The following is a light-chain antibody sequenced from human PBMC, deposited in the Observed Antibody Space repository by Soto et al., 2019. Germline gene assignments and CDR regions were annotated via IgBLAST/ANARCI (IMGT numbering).Light chain of an antibody. CDR1: SSDVGGYNY. V-gene: IGLV2-8*01. CDR3: SSYAGSNEL. CDR2: EVS. J-gene: IGLJ2*01. Sequence: QSALTQPPSASGSPGQSVTISCTGTSSDVGGYNYVSWYQQHPGKAPQLMIYEVSKRPSGVPDRFSGSKSGNTASLTVSGLQAEDEADYYCSSYAGSNELFGGGTKVTVL.